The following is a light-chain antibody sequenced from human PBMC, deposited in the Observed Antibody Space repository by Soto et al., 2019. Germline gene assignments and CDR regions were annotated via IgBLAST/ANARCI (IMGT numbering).Light chain of an antibody. CDR3: QQYFSIPRT. CDR2: WAS. J-gene: IGKJ1*01. V-gene: IGKV4-1*01. Sequence: DIVMTQSPDSLTVSLGERATINCKSSQSVLHRSNNKNYLAWYQQKAGQPPKLLIYWASTRESGVPDRFSGSGSGTEFTLTISSLQAEDVAVYYCQQYFSIPRTFGQGTKVEIK. CDR1: QSVLHRSNNKNY.